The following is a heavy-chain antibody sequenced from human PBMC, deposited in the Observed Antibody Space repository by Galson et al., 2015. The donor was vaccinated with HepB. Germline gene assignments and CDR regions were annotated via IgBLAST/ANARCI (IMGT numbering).Heavy chain of an antibody. D-gene: IGHD2-8*01. Sequence: QSGAEVKKPGESLKISCKGSGYKFPTYWIGWVRQMPGKGLEWMGMIYANDSDTRYSPSFEGQVTISVDKSINTAYLQWSSLKASNSAMYYFAKSSDCTNGGCPGFDYWGQGTLVPVSS. CDR3: AKSSDCTNGGCPGFDY. V-gene: IGHV5-51*01. J-gene: IGHJ4*02. CDR1: GYKFPTYW. CDR2: IYANDSDT.